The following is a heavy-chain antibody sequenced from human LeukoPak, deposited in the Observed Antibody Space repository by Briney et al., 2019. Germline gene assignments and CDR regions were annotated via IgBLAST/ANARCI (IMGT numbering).Heavy chain of an antibody. CDR1: GGSFSGYY. CDR3: ARVLTIRSGGYDAFDV. D-gene: IGHD6-25*01. Sequence: NSSETLSLTCAVYGGSFSGYYWSWIRQPPGKGLEWIGEINHSGSTNYNPSLKSRVTISVDTSKNQFSLKLSSVTAADTAVYYCARVLTIRSGGYDAFDVWGQGTMVTVSS. J-gene: IGHJ3*01. CDR2: INHSGST. V-gene: IGHV4-34*01.